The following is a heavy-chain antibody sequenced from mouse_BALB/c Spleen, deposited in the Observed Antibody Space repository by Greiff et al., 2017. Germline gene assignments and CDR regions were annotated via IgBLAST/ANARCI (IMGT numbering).Heavy chain of an antibody. J-gene: IGHJ4*01. Sequence: EVQLQQSGPELVKPGASVKISCKASGYSFTGYFMNWVMQSHGKSLEWIGRINPYNGDTFYNQKFKGKATLTVDKSSSTAHMELRSLASEDSAVYYCAREGDYYGNPYAMDYWGQGTSVTVSS. CDR1: GYSFTGYF. CDR3: AREGDYYGNPYAMDY. CDR2: INPYNGDT. D-gene: IGHD2-1*01. V-gene: IGHV1-20*02.